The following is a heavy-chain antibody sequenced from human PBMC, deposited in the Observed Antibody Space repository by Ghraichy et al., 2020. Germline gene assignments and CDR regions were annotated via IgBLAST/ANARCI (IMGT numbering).Heavy chain of an antibody. D-gene: IGHD3-3*01. CDR3: ATISIFGVVIIDFPDY. CDR2: ISGSGGST. CDR1: GFTFSSYA. V-gene: IGHV3-23*01. J-gene: IGHJ4*02. Sequence: LTCAASGFTFSSYAMSWVRQAPGKGLEWVSAISGSGGSTYYADSVKGRFTISRDNSKNTLYLQMNSLRAEDTAVYYCATISIFGVVIIDFPDYWGQGTLVTVSS.